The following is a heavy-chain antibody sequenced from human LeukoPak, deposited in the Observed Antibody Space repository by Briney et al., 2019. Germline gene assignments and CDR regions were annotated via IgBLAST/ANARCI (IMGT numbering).Heavy chain of an antibody. V-gene: IGHV1-2*02. CDR2: INPNSGGT. CDR3: ARAPPPSSGWYLNWFDP. D-gene: IGHD6-19*01. J-gene: IGHJ5*02. CDR1: GYTFTGYY. Sequence: ASVKVSCKASGYTFTGYYMHWVRQAPGQGLEWMGWINPNSGGTNYAQKFQGRVTMTRDTSISTAYMELSRLRSDDTAVYYCARAPPPSSGWYLNWFDPWGQGTLVTVSS.